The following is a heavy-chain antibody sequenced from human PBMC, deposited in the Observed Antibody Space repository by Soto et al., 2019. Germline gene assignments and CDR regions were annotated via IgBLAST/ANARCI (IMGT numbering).Heavy chain of an antibody. Sequence: TLSLTFTVSGGSISSSGYSWSWIRQHPGKGREWIGYIYYRVSTYDNPSLKRRVTISVNTSKNQFSLKLSSVTAAATAVNFCVKYGAAAGNRGSWYDHWGQGTLVTVSS. D-gene: IGHD6-13*01. J-gene: IGHJ5*02. V-gene: IGHV4-31*03. CDR2: IYYRVST. CDR1: GGSISSSGYS. CDR3: VKYGAAAGNRGSWYDH.